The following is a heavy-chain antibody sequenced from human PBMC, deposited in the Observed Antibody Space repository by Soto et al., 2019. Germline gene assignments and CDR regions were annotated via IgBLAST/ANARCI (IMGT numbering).Heavy chain of an antibody. D-gene: IGHD3-16*01. Sequence: QVQLVQSGAEVKKPGSSVKVSCKASGGTFSSYGISWVRQAPGQGLEWMGGIIPIFGTANYAQKFQGRVTITADESTSTAYMELSSLRSEDTAVYYCARDHEDRISMITFGGASSTDDAFDIWGQGTVVTVSS. CDR1: GGTFSSYG. J-gene: IGHJ3*02. CDR3: ARDHEDRISMITFGGASSTDDAFDI. V-gene: IGHV1-69*01. CDR2: IIPIFGTA.